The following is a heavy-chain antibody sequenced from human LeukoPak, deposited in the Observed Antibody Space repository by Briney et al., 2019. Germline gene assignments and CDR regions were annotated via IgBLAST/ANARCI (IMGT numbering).Heavy chain of an antibody. CDR2: ISYDGSNK. CDR1: GFTFSSYA. V-gene: IGHV3-30-3*01. Sequence: GGSLRLSCAASGFTFSSYAMSWVRQAPGKGLEWVAVISYDGSNKYYADSVKGRFTISRDNSKNTLYLQMNSLRAEDTAVYYCARGLRGTKDSKLRFLGGGLNWFDPWGQGTLVTVSS. D-gene: IGHD3-3*01. CDR3: ARGLRGTKDSKLRFLGGGLNWFDP. J-gene: IGHJ5*02.